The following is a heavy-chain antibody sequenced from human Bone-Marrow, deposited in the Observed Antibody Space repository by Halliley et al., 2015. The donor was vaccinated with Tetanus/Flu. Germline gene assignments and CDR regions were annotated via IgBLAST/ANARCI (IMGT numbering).Heavy chain of an antibody. Sequence: LRLSCTVSGDSLSNYYWSWIRQSPGKGLEWIAYIYYSGSTNYNPSLKSRVTISVDRSKNQLSLKLNSATAADTAVYYCARVPSGFPCWYFDLWGRGTLVTVSS. CDR3: ARVPSGFPCWYFDL. CDR2: IYYSGST. CDR1: GDSLSNYY. J-gene: IGHJ2*01. V-gene: IGHV4-59*01. D-gene: IGHD3-22*01.